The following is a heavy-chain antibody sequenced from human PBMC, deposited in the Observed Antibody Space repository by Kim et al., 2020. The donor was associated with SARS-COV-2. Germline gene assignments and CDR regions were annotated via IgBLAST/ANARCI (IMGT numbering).Heavy chain of an antibody. CDR3: ARSYYYDDGGSSSFDS. J-gene: IGHJ4*02. CDR2: IYYGGST. Sequence: SETLSLTCTVSGGSISTRYYWGWIRQPPGKGLEWIGSIYYGGSTYYNPSLKSRVTISVDTSKNQFSLRLSSVTAADSAVYFCARSYYYDDGGSSSFDSWGPGSPVPVSS. V-gene: IGHV4-39*01. D-gene: IGHD3-22*01. CDR1: GGSISTRYY.